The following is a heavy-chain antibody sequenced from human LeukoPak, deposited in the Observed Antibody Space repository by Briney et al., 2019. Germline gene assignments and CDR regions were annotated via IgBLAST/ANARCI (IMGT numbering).Heavy chain of an antibody. CDR1: GGSISSSNW. Sequence: SETLSLTCAVSGGSISSSNWWSWVRQPPGKGLEWIGEIYHSGSTNYNPSLKSRVTISVDTSKNQFSLKLSSVTAADTAVYYCATYYDFPNWFDPWGQGTLVTVSS. CDR2: IYHSGST. V-gene: IGHV4-4*02. J-gene: IGHJ5*02. CDR3: ATYYDFPNWFDP. D-gene: IGHD3-3*01.